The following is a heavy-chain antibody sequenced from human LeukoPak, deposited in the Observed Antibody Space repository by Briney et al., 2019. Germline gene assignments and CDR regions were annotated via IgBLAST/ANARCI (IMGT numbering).Heavy chain of an antibody. Sequence: ASVKVSCKVSGYTLTELSMHWVRQVPGKGLEWMGGFDPEDGETIYAQKFQGRVTMTEDTSTDTAYMELSSLRSEDTAVYYCATSYYDILTGYPTTTYYFDYWGQGTLVTVSS. CDR1: GYTLTELS. V-gene: IGHV1-24*01. D-gene: IGHD3-9*01. CDR2: FDPEDGET. CDR3: ATSYYDILTGYPTTTYYFDY. J-gene: IGHJ4*02.